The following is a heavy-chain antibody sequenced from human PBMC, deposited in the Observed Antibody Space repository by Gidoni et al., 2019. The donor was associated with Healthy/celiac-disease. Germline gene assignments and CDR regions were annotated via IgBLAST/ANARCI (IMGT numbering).Heavy chain of an antibody. D-gene: IGHD1-26*01. Sequence: EVQLLESGGGLVQPGGSLRRSCAASGFTFSSYAMSWVRQAPGKGLEWVSAISGSGGSTYYADSVKGRFTISRDNYKNTLYLQMNSLRAEDTAVYYCAKDWEGNSGSYWGGTTDAFDIWGQGTMVTVSS. CDR3: AKDWEGNSGSYWGGTTDAFDI. CDR2: ISGSGGST. CDR1: GFTFSSYA. V-gene: IGHV3-23*01. J-gene: IGHJ3*02.